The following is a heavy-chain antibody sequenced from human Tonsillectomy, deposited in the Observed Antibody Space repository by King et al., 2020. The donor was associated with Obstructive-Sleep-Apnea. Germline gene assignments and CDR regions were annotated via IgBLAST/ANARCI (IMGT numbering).Heavy chain of an antibody. V-gene: IGHV3-9*01. CDR1: GFIFDDYG. CDR3: AKGDGGYIHDPKFDY. J-gene: IGHJ4*02. Sequence: DVQLVESGGGLVQPGRSLRLSCAASGFIFDDYGMHWVRQAPGKGLEWVSGVSWNSGSIGYADSVKGRFTISRDNAKNSLFLQMNSLRAEDTAFYYCAKGDGGYIHDPKFDYWGQGTLVTVSS. D-gene: IGHD5-12*01. CDR2: VSWNSGSI.